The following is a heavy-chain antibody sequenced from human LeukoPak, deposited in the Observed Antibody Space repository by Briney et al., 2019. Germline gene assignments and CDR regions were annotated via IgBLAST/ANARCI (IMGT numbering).Heavy chain of an antibody. CDR1: GGSFSGYY. Sequence: TSETLSLTCAVYGGSFSGYYWSWIRQPPGKGLEWIGEINHSGSTNYNPSLKSRVTISVDTSKNQFSLKLSSVTAADTAVYYCATLKLGSPHYWGQGTLVTVSS. CDR3: ATLKLGSPHY. CDR2: INHSGST. D-gene: IGHD7-27*01. V-gene: IGHV4-34*01. J-gene: IGHJ4*02.